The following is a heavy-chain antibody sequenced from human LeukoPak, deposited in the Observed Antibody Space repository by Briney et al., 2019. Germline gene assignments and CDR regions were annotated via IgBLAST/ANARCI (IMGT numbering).Heavy chain of an antibody. V-gene: IGHV4-30-2*01. CDR1: GGSISSGGYY. CDR3: ARDMEAGTPA. CDR2: IYHSGST. D-gene: IGHD3-10*01. Sequence: SQTLSLTCTVSGGSISSGGYYWSWIRQPPGKGLEWIGYIYHSGSTYYNPSLKSRVTISVDRSKNQFSLKLSSVTAADTAVYYCARDMEAGTPAWGRGTLVTVSS. J-gene: IGHJ5*02.